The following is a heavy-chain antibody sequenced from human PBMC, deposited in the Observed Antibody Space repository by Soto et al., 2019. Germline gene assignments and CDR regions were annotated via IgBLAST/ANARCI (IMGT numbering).Heavy chain of an antibody. CDR2: IYYSGTT. V-gene: IGHV4-61*01. J-gene: IGHJ4*02. CDR3: ARESYYGSGATVVAY. D-gene: IGHD3-10*01. CDR1: GGSVSSGSHY. Sequence: SETLSLTCNVAGGSVSSGSHYWSWIRQPPGKGLEWIGYIYYSGTTSYNPSLNSRVTMSVDTSKNQFSLKVNSVTAADTAVYYCARESYYGSGATVVAYWGQGTLVTVSS.